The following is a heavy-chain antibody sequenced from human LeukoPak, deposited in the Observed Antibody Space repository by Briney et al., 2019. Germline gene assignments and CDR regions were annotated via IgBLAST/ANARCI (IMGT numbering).Heavy chain of an antibody. CDR3: ASYGSGSYSLSTD. CDR1: GFTFSSYA. J-gene: IGHJ4*02. Sequence: QAGRSLRLSCAASGFTFSSYAMSWVRQAPGKGLEWVSAISGSGGSTYYADSVKGRFTISRDNSKNTLYLQMNSLRAEDTAVYYCASYGSGSYSLSTDWGQGTLVTVSS. CDR2: ISGSGGST. D-gene: IGHD3-10*01. V-gene: IGHV3-23*01.